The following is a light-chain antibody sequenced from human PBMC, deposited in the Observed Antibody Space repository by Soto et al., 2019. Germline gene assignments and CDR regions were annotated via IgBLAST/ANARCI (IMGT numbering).Light chain of an antibody. V-gene: IGKV1-27*01. CDR3: QKYNSAPRT. Sequence: DIQMTQSPSSLSASVGDRVTIACLASQGISNYLAWYQQKPCKVSKLLLYASSTLQSGVTTRFSGNGSGTDFTLTISSLQPEDVATNNCQKYNSAPRTFGQGTKVEIK. J-gene: IGKJ1*01. CDR2: ASS. CDR1: QGISNY.